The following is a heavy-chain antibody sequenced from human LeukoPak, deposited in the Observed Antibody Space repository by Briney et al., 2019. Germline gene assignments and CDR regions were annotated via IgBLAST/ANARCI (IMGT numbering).Heavy chain of an antibody. CDR3: ARASALEGDFDY. CDR1: GFTFSSYE. J-gene: IGHJ4*02. CDR2: ISSSSSYI. D-gene: IGHD3-16*01. Sequence: PGGSLRLSCAASGFTFSSYEMNWVRQAPGKGLEWVSYISSSSSYIYYADSVKGRFTISRDNAKNSLYLQMNSLRAEDTAVYYCARASALEGDFDYWGQGTLVTVSS. V-gene: IGHV3-21*05.